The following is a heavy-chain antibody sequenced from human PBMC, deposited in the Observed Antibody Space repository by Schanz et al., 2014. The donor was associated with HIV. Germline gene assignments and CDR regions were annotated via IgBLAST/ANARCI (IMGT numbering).Heavy chain of an antibody. Sequence: QVQLVETGGGVVQPGRSLRLSCAASGFIFRTHGMHWVRQAPGKGLEWVAVISYDGSSKYYADSVKGRFTISRDNSKNTVSLQMNSLRSEDTAVYYCVRDAGAQWLDGDNWFDPWGQGTLVTVSS. CDR2: ISYDGSSK. CDR1: GFIFRTHG. CDR3: VRDAGAQWLDGDNWFDP. J-gene: IGHJ5*02. D-gene: IGHD6-19*01. V-gene: IGHV3-30*03.